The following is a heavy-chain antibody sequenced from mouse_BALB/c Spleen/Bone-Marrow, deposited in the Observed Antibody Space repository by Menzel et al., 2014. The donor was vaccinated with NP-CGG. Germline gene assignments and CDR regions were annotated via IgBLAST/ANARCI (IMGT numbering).Heavy chain of an antibody. CDR3: ARRGYYCGSSYVDY. V-gene: IGHV1-80*01. CDR2: IYPGDGET. D-gene: IGHD1-1*01. Sequence: QVQLKQSGAELVRPGSSVKISCKASGYAFSSYWMNWVKQRPGQGLEWIEQIYPGDGETNYNGKSKGKATLTADKSSSAAYMQLSSLTSEDSALYFCARRGYYCGSSYVDYWGQGTTLTVSS. J-gene: IGHJ2*01. CDR1: GYAFSSYW.